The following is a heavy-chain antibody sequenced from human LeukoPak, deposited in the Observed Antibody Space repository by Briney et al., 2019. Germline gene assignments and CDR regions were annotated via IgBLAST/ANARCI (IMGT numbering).Heavy chain of an antibody. Sequence: GGSLRLSCAASGFTFSSYSMNWVRQAPGKGLEWVSSISSSSSSIYYADSVKGRFTISRDNAKNSLYLQMNSLRAEDTAVYYCARASGDIVETATMGSYWGQGTLVTVSS. CDR2: ISSSSSSI. CDR1: GFTFSSYS. CDR3: ARASGDIVETATMGSY. D-gene: IGHD5-18*01. V-gene: IGHV3-21*01. J-gene: IGHJ4*02.